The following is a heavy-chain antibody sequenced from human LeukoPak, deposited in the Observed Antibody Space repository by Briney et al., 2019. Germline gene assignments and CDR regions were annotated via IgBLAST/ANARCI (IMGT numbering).Heavy chain of an antibody. D-gene: IGHD3-22*01. CDR2: IIPIFGTA. CDR3: ASPGTYYYDSSGYYNPFDY. J-gene: IGHJ4*02. CDR1: GGTFSSYA. V-gene: IGHV1-69*13. Sequence: SVKVSCKASGGTFSSYAISWVRQAPGQGLEWMGGIIPIFGTANYAQKFQGRVTITADESTSTAYMELSSLRSEDTAVYYCASPGTYYYDSSGYYNPFDYWGQGTPVTVSS.